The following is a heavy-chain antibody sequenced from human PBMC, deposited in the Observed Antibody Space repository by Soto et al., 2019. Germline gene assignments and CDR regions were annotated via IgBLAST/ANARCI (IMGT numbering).Heavy chain of an antibody. V-gene: IGHV4-34*01. D-gene: IGHD1-26*01. Sequence: SETLSLTCAVNGGSFSGYYWSWIRQPPGKGLEWIGEINHSGTTNYNPSLKSRVTISVDTSKNQFSLKLTSVTAADAAVYYCAGLRELWPGAYSYYYGMDVWGRGTTVTVSS. CDR3: AGLRELWPGAYSYYYGMDV. CDR1: GGSFSGYY. J-gene: IGHJ6*02. CDR2: INHSGTT.